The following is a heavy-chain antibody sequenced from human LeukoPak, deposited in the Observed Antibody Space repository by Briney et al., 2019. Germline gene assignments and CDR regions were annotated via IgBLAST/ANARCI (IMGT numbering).Heavy chain of an antibody. D-gene: IGHD4-23*01. CDR3: AVRDYGGNSPDY. V-gene: IGHV1-69*13. J-gene: IGHJ4*02. CDR1: GGTFNSYA. CDR2: IIPIFGTA. Sequence: SVKVSCKASGGTFNSYAISWVQQAPGQGLEWMGGIIPIFGTANYAQKFQGRVTITADESTSTAYMELSSLRSEDTAVYYCAVRDYGGNSPDYWGQGTLVTVSS.